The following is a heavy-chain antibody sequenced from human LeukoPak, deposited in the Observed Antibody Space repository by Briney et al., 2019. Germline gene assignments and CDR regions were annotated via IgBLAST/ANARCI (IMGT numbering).Heavy chain of an antibody. Sequence: GESLKISCKGSGYSFTSYWIGWVRQMPGKGLEWMGIIYPGDSDTRYSPSFQGQVTISADKSISTAYLQWSSLKASGTAMYYCARRYSTAMADYGMDVWGQGTTVTVSS. D-gene: IGHD5-18*01. CDR3: ARRYSTAMADYGMDV. CDR1: GYSFTSYW. CDR2: IYPGDSDT. J-gene: IGHJ6*02. V-gene: IGHV5-51*01.